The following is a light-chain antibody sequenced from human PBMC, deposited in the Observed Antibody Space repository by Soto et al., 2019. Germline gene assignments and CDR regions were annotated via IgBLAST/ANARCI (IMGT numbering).Light chain of an antibody. CDR1: SSDVGRSNH. Sequence: QSVLTQPASVSGSPGQSITISCTGTSSDVGRSNHVFWYQQHPGKAPKLIIYEVSSRPSGISSRFSASKSGLTASLAISGLQAEDEADYYCSSFTTSRFYVFGPGTKVTVL. CDR3: SSFTTSRFYV. V-gene: IGLV2-14*01. CDR2: EVS. J-gene: IGLJ1*01.